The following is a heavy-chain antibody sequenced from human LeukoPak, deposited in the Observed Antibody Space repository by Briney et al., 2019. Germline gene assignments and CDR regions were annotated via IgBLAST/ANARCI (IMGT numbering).Heavy chain of an antibody. CDR3: ARVGMLWEIVPDPVNFDY. Sequence: PGRSLRLSCAASGFTFSDYYMSWIRQAPGKGLEWVSYISSSGSTIYYADSVKGRFTISRDNAKNSLYLQMNSLRAEDTAVYYCARVGMLWEIVPDPVNFDYWGQGTLVTVSS. CDR1: GFTFSDYY. D-gene: IGHD1-26*01. V-gene: IGHV3-11*04. CDR2: ISSSGSTI. J-gene: IGHJ4*02.